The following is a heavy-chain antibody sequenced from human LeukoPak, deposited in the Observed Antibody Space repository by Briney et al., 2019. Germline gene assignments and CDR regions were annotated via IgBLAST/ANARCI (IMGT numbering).Heavy chain of an antibody. V-gene: IGHV3-21*01. Sequence: GGSLRLSCAASGFTFSSYSIKWVCQAPGKGLEWVSSIGSSSSYIYYADSVKGRFTISRDDAKNSLYLQMNSLRAEDTAVYYCARAPLSGNSYSGSYYPDYWGQGTLVTVSS. D-gene: IGHD1-26*01. J-gene: IGHJ4*02. CDR2: IGSSSSYI. CDR1: GFTFSSYS. CDR3: ARAPLSGNSYSGSYYPDY.